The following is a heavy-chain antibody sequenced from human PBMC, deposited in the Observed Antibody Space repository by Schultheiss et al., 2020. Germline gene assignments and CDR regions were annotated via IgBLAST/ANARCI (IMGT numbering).Heavy chain of an antibody. Sequence: GESLKISCVMSGFPLRSYAMSWVRQAPGRGLEWVSVISGSATSTYYADSVEGRFTISRDNSKSTLYLQMSSLRAEDTAVYYCAKMLDSSPLSLPYFDYWGQGTLVTVSS. CDR1: GFPLRSYA. V-gene: IGHV3-23*01. J-gene: IGHJ4*02. D-gene: IGHD3-16*01. CDR3: AKMLDSSPLSLPYFDY. CDR2: ISGSATST.